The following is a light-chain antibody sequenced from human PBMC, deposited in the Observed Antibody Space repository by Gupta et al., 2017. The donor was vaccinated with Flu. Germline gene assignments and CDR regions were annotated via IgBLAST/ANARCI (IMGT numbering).Light chain of an antibody. CDR1: QMLPFNDGKNY. Sequence: SVTVGQPASISCSSSQMLPFNDGKNYLYWYRQRPGQPPQHMIYVGSKRFVGASDRFNGGGEDKDFTCTSMLGEDEDAGNYYGSEARRLFTFGQGTTLDI. CDR3: SEARRLFT. J-gene: IGKJ2*01. CDR2: VGS. V-gene: IGKV2D-29*01.